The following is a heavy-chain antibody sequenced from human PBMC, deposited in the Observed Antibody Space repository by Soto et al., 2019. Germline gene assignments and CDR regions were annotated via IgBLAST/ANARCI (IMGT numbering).Heavy chain of an antibody. D-gene: IGHD1-26*01. CDR2: ISGSGFKK. Sequence: GESLKISCAASGFIFENFGMSWVRQAPGKGLEWISSISGSGFKKYYADSVKGRFTIPRDNSKSTVYLELNNLSAEDTAVYHCAKNQGVELVPLATVDWFDPWGQGSVVTVSS. CDR3: AKNQGVELVPLATVDWFDP. V-gene: IGHV3-23*01. CDR1: GFIFENFG. J-gene: IGHJ5*02.